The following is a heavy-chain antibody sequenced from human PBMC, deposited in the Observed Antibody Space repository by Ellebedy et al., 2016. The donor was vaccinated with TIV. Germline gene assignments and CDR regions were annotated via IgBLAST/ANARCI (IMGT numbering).Heavy chain of an antibody. CDR1: GFMFSDYT. J-gene: IGHJ3*02. CDR2: TSDDETAK. D-gene: IGHD3-22*01. CDR3: ARDQANRLLHYDSSGYYTPGAFDI. V-gene: IGHV3-30-3*01. Sequence: GGSLRLSCAASGFMFSDYTMHWVRQAPGKGLEWEAVTSDDETAKHYADSVKGRFTISRDNAKNSLYLQTNSLRAEDTAVYYCARDQANRLLHYDSSGYYTPGAFDIWGQGTMVTVSS.